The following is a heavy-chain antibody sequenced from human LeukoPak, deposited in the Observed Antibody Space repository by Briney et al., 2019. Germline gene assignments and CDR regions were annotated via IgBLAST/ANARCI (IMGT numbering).Heavy chain of an antibody. CDR2: INPNSGGT. CDR1: GYTFTGYY. V-gene: IGHV1-2*02. CDR3: AASGDWDDGWYFDL. J-gene: IGHJ2*01. Sequence: ASVKVSCKASGYTFTGYYMHWVRQAPAQGLEWMGWINPNSGGTNYAQKFQGRVTMTRDTSISTAYMELSRLRSDDTAVYYCAASGDWDDGWYFDLWGRGTLVTVSS. D-gene: IGHD2-21*02.